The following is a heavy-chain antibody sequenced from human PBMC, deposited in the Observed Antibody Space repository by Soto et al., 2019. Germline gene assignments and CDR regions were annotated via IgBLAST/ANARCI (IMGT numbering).Heavy chain of an antibody. Sequence: PGGSLRLSCAASGFTFSSYSMNWVRQAPGKGLEWVSYISSSSSTIYYADSVKGRFTISRDNAKNSLYLQMNSLRAEDTAVYYCARARIAARPYAFDIWGQGTMVTVSS. D-gene: IGHD6-6*01. V-gene: IGHV3-48*01. CDR2: ISSSSSTI. CDR1: GFTFSSYS. CDR3: ARARIAARPYAFDI. J-gene: IGHJ3*02.